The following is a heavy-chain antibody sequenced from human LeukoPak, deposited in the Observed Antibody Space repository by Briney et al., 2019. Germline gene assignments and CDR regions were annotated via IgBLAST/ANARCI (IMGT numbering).Heavy chain of an antibody. D-gene: IGHD3-9*01. CDR3: AKGASGPLRYFDWSTYYFDY. V-gene: IGHV3-23*01. Sequence: PGGSVRLSCAASGFTFSSYAMRWVRQARGKGLEWVSAISGSGGSTYYADSVKSRYTISRDNSKNTLYLQMNSLRAEDTAVYYCAKGASGPLRYFDWSTYYFDYWGQGTLVTVSS. CDR1: GFTFSSYA. J-gene: IGHJ4*02. CDR2: ISGSGGST.